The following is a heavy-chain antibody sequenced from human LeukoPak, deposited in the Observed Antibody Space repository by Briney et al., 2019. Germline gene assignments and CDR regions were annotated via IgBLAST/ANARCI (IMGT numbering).Heavy chain of an antibody. V-gene: IGHV1-46*01. CDR1: GYTFTSYY. J-gene: IGHJ4*02. CDR2: INPSGGST. CDR3: ARTYYDFWSGYSPFDY. Sequence: GASVKVSCKASGYTFTSYYMHWVRQAPGQGLEWMGLINPSGGSTSYAQKFQGRVTMTRDTSTSTVYMELSSLRSEDTAVYYCARTYYDFWSGYSPFDYWGQGTLVTVSS. D-gene: IGHD3-3*01.